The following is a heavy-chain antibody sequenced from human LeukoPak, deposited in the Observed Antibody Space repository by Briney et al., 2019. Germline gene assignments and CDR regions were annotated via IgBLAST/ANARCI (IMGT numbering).Heavy chain of an antibody. CDR3: ARGGGRYCSGGSCYADY. D-gene: IGHD2-15*01. J-gene: IGHJ4*02. V-gene: IGHV1-8*01. CDR2: MNPNSGNT. Sequence: ASVKVSCKASGYTFTSYDINWVRQATGQGLEWMGWMNPNSGNTGYAQKFQGKVTMTRNTSISTAYMELSSLRSEDTAVYYCARGGGRYCSGGSCYADYWGQGTLVTVSS. CDR1: GYTFTSYD.